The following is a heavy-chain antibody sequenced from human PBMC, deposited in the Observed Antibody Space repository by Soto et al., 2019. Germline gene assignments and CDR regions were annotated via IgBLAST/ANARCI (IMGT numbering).Heavy chain of an antibody. V-gene: IGHV4-59*01. CDR3: ARGGYYDSSGYYHPSNWFDP. CDR1: GGSISSYY. J-gene: IGHJ5*02. CDR2: IYYSGST. Sequence: SETLSLTCTVSGGSISSYYWSWIRQPPGKGLEWIGYIYYSGSTNYNPSLKSRVTISVDTSKNQFSLKLSSVTAADTAVYYCARGGYYDSSGYYHPSNWFDPWGQGTLVTVSS. D-gene: IGHD3-22*01.